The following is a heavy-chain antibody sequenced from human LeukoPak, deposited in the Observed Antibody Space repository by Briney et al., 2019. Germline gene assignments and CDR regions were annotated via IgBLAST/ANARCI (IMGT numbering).Heavy chain of an antibody. CDR2: ISYDGSNK. CDR3: AKDKTGGFDY. CDR1: GFTFSSYG. J-gene: IGHJ4*02. D-gene: IGHD2-15*01. Sequence: KSLRLSCAASGFTFSSYGMHWVRQAPGKGLEWVAVISYDGSNKYYADSVKGRFTISRDNSKNTLYLQMNSLRAEDTAVYYCAKDKTGGFDYWGQGTLVTVSS. V-gene: IGHV3-30*18.